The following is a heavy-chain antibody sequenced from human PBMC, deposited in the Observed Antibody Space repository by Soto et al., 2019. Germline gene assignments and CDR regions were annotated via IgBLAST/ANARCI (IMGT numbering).Heavy chain of an antibody. V-gene: IGHV4-34*01. CDR3: ARGRDYYDSSGYWNSNFDY. CDR2: INHSGST. J-gene: IGHJ4*02. D-gene: IGHD3-22*01. CDR1: GGSFSCYY. Sequence: SETRSRTWVVYGGSFSCYYWSWIRQPPGKGLEWIGEINHSGSTNYNPSLKSRVTISVDTSKNQFSLKLSSVTAADTAVYYCARGRDYYDSSGYWNSNFDYWGQGTLVTVSS.